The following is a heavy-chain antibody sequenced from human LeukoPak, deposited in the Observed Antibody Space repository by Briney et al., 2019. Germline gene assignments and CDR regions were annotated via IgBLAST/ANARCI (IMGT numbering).Heavy chain of an antibody. V-gene: IGHV4-39*07. J-gene: IGHJ4*02. CDR1: GGSISSSSYY. Sequence: SETLSLTCTVSGGSISSSSYYWGWIRQPPGKGLEWIGEINHSGSTNYNPSLKSRVTISVDTSKNQFSLKLSSVTAADTAVYYCARDREVGATGYYFDNWGQGTLVTVSS. D-gene: IGHD1-26*01. CDR3: ARDREVGATGYYFDN. CDR2: INHSGST.